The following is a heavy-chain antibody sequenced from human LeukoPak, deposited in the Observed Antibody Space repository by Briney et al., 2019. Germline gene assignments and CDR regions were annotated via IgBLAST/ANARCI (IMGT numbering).Heavy chain of an antibody. Sequence: PGGSLRLSCSASGFTFSSYAMYWVRQAPGKGLEYVSAITSNGGSAYYADSVKGRFTISRDNSRNTLYLQMISLRAEDTALYYCAKEQARIVEDGDCFDYWGQGTLVTVSS. J-gene: IGHJ4*02. D-gene: IGHD2/OR15-2a*01. V-gene: IGHV3-64D*06. CDR1: GFTFSSYA. CDR3: AKEQARIVEDGDCFDY. CDR2: ITSNGGSA.